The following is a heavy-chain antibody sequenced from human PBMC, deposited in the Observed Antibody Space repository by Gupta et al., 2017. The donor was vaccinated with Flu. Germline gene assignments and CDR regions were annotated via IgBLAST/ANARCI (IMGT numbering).Heavy chain of an antibody. CDR1: GFTFSSYA. V-gene: IGHV3-23*01. CDR3: AKDLSALRYFDWPNGMDV. CDR2: VIGNGDNT. Sequence: EVQLLESGGGLVHPGGSLRLSCAASGFTFSSYAMNWFRQAPGKGLVWVSAVIGNGDNTYYADSVKGRFAISRDNSKNTLSLEMNSLRAEDTAIYYCAKDLSALRYFDWPNGMDVWGQGTTVTVSS. D-gene: IGHD3-9*01. J-gene: IGHJ6*01.